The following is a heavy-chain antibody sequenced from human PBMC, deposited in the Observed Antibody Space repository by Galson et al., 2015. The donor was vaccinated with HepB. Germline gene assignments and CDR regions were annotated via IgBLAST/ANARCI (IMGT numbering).Heavy chain of an antibody. V-gene: IGHV1-24*01. D-gene: IGHD2-21*02. Sequence: SVKVSCKVSGYTLTELSMHWVRQAPGKGLEWMGGFDPEDGETIYAQKFQGRVTMTEDTSTDTAYMELSSLRSEDTAVYYCATRGGHIVVVTAIPAFDIWGQGTMVTVSS. J-gene: IGHJ3*02. CDR3: ATRGGHIVVVTAIPAFDI. CDR2: FDPEDGET. CDR1: GYTLTELS.